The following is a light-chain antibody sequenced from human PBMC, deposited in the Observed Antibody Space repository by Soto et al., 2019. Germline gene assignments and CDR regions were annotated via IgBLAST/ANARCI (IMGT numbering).Light chain of an antibody. J-gene: IGKJ1*01. CDR3: QQYHSFPWT. CDR2: KAS. Sequence: DIQMTQSPSTLSASVGDRVTITCRASQSISSWLAWYQQKPGKAPKLLIYKASSLQGGVPSRFSGSGSGTEFTLTIIVLQPDDFASYHCQQYHSFPWTFGQGTKVEIK. CDR1: QSISSW. V-gene: IGKV1-5*03.